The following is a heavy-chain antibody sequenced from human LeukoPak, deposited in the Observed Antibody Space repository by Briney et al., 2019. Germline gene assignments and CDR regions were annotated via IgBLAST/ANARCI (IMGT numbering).Heavy chain of an antibody. CDR2: ISYDGSNK. D-gene: IGHD3-9*01. CDR1: GFTFSSYA. Sequence: GGSLRLSCAASGFTFSSYAMHWARQAPGKGLEWVAVISYDGSNKYYADSVKGRFTISRDNSKNTLYLQMNSLRAEDTAVYYRARASKLRYFDWLLNWFDPWGQGTLVTVSS. J-gene: IGHJ5*02. V-gene: IGHV3-30-3*01. CDR3: ARASKLRYFDWLLNWFDP.